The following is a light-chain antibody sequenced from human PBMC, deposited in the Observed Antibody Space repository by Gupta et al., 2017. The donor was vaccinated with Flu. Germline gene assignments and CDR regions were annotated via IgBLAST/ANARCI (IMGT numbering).Light chain of an antibody. CDR1: QSVSPD. J-gene: IGKJ4*02. V-gene: IGKV3-11*01. CDR2: YAS. Sequence: DIVLTQSPATLSLSPGARATLSLMSSQSVSPDLAWYQQKPGQAPRVLVYYASNRATGIPARFSGSGSGTXFTLTIXSLEPEDLAIYYCQKRCNWPNTFGXGTKVEIK. CDR3: QKRCNWPNT.